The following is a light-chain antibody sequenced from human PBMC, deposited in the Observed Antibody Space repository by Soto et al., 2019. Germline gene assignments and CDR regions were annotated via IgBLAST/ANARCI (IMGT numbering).Light chain of an antibody. J-gene: IGLJ2*01. CDR3: SSYGGSNNLV. Sequence: QSVLTQPASVSGSPGQSITISCSGTSSDIGGYNFVSWYQHHPGKAPKLIIYEVTKRPSGVPDRFSGSKSGNTASLTVSGLQAEDEADYYCSSYGGSNNLVFGGGTKLTVL. CDR2: EVT. CDR1: SSDIGGYNF. V-gene: IGLV2-8*01.